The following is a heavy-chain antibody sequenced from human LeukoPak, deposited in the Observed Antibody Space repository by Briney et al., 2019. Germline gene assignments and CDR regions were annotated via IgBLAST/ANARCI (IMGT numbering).Heavy chain of an antibody. CDR3: ARNHTHEGYGYYFDY. Sequence: SGSLSDTRIVSLGSLISSSYYWGWTRQPPGRGLEWLGCICYSGSTSYNPSLKSRVTISVETSKNQFSLKLSSVTAADTALYYCARNHTHEGYGYYFDYWGQGTLVTVSS. J-gene: IGHJ4*02. CDR1: LGSLISSSYY. D-gene: IGHD4-17*01. CDR2: ICYSGST. V-gene: IGHV4-39*01.